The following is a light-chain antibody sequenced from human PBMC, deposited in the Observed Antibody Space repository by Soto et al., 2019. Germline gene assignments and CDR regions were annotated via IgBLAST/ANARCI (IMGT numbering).Light chain of an antibody. CDR3: HQYDESIMVT. V-gene: IGKV3-20*01. J-gene: IGKJ5*01. CDR1: QGVRSNH. CDR2: GAS. Sequence: CPITLTLSPGARAALSCRASQGVRSNHIDWYQQQPGPATTLLIYGASSSATRIPDPFSGSASGTDFILTLSSPAPQHLAVYSYHQYDESIMVTFGQGTRLEIK.